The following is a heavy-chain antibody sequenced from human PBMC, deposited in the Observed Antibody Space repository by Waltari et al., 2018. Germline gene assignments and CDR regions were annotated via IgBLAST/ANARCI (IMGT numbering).Heavy chain of an antibody. V-gene: IGHV3-66*01. J-gene: IGHJ3*01. CDR2: IYSIATT. D-gene: IGHD6-6*01. CDR1: GFTVTSTY. Sequence: EGQLVESGGGLVKPGGSLRLSCAASGFTVTSTYMNWVRQAPGKGLEWVSTIYSIATTFYADSVKGRFTISRDNSKNLLFLQMDDLRVNDTAVYYCARGGQIVRPRPLDLWGPGTLVTVSS. CDR3: ARGGQIVRPRPLDL.